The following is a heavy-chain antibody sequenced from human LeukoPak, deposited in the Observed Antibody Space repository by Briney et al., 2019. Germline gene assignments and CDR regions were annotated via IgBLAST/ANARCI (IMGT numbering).Heavy chain of an antibody. V-gene: IGHV4-61*02. J-gene: IGHJ6*03. Sequence: PSETLSLTCTVSGGSISSGSYYWSWIRQPAGKGLEWIGRIYTSGSTNYNPSLKSRVTISVDTSKNQFSLKLSSVTAADTAVYYCAREGITTTPYYYYYYMDVWGKGTTVTVSS. D-gene: IGHD3-16*01. CDR2: IYTSGST. CDR3: AREGITTTPYYYYYYMDV. CDR1: GGSISSGSYY.